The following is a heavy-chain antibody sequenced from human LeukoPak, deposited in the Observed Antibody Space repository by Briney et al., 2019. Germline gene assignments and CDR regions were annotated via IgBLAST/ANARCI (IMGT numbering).Heavy chain of an antibody. Sequence: PGGSLRLSCAASGFTFSSYSMNWVRQAPGKGLEWVSYISSSSSTIYYADSVKGRFTISRDNAKSSLYLQMNSLRAEDTAVYYCARAGITTTGPLFQHWGQGTLVTVPS. CDR1: GFTFSSYS. CDR2: ISSSSSTI. V-gene: IGHV3-48*01. J-gene: IGHJ1*01. D-gene: IGHD6-13*01. CDR3: ARAGITTTGPLFQH.